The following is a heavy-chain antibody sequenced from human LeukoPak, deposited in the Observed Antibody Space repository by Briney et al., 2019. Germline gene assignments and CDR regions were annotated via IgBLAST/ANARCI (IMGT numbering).Heavy chain of an antibody. V-gene: IGHV3-66*01. Sequence: PGGSLRLSCAASGFTVSSNYMSWVRQAPGKGLGWVSVIYSGGSTYYADSVKGRFTISRDNSKNTLYLQMNSLRAEDTAVYYCARGGGYYDSSGYYSPYFQHWGQGTLVTVSS. CDR2: IYSGGST. CDR1: GFTVSSNY. D-gene: IGHD3-22*01. CDR3: ARGGGYYDSSGYYSPYFQH. J-gene: IGHJ1*01.